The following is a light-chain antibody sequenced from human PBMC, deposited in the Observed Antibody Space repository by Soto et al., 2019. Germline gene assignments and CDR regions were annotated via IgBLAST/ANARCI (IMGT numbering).Light chain of an antibody. CDR1: QSVSNNY. CDR3: QQYATSPRT. Sequence: EVVLTQSPGTLSLSPRERATISCRASQSVSNNYLAWYQHKPGQAPRLLIDGASNRAPGIPARFSGSGSGPDFTLTISRLEPEDVAVYYCQQYATSPRTFGQGTQVEVK. CDR2: GAS. J-gene: IGKJ1*01. V-gene: IGKV3-20*01.